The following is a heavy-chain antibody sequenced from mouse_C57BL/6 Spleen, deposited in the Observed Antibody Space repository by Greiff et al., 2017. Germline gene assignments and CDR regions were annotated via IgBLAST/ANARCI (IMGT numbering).Heavy chain of an antibody. J-gene: IGHJ2*01. V-gene: IGHV1-61*01. D-gene: IGHD1-1*01. Sequence: QVQLQQPGAELVRPGSSVKLSCKASGYTFTSYWMDWVKQRPGQGLEWIGNIYPSDSETHYNQKFKDKATLTVDKSSSTAYMQLSSLTSEDSAVYYCARGGTVVANFDYWGKGTTLTVSS. CDR1: GYTFTSYW. CDR3: ARGGTVVANFDY. CDR2: IYPSDSET.